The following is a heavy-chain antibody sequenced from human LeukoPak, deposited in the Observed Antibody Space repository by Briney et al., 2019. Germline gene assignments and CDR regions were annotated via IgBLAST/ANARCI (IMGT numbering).Heavy chain of an antibody. CDR3: ATADDFWSGYFTGGLDY. CDR1: GYTFTGYY. CDR2: INPNSGGT. Sequence: ASVKVSCKASGYTFTGYYMHWVRQAPGQGLEWMGRINPNSGGTNYAQKFQGRVTMTRDTSISTAYMELSSLRSEDTAVYYCATADDFWSGYFTGGLDYWGQGTLVTVSS. J-gene: IGHJ4*02. D-gene: IGHD3-3*01. V-gene: IGHV1-2*06.